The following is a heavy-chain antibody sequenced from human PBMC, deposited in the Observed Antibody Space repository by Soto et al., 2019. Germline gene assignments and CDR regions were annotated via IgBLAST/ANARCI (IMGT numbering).Heavy chain of an antibody. CDR3: ARALMVRGAKSTGPLDY. CDR2: IIPILGIA. V-gene: IGHV1-69*02. CDR1: GGTFSSYT. Sequence: GASVKVSCKASGGTFSSYTISWVRQAPGQGLEWMGRIIPILGIANYPQKFQGRVTITADKSTSTAYMELSSLRSEDTAVYYCARALMVRGAKSTGPLDYWGQGTLVTVSS. J-gene: IGHJ4*02. D-gene: IGHD3-10*01.